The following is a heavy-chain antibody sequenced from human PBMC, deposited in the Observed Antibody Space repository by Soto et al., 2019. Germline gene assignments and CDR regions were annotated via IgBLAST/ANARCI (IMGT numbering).Heavy chain of an antibody. D-gene: IGHD2-15*01. CDR3: ARDPVVVAATAYYFDY. V-gene: IGHV3-30-3*01. CDR2: ISYDGSNK. Sequence: QVQLVESGGGVVQPGRSLRLSCAASGFTFSSYAMHWVRQAPGKGLEWVAVISYDGSNKYYADSVKGRFTISRDNSKNSLYLQMNSLRAEDTAVYYCARDPVVVAATAYYFDYWVQGTLVTVSS. CDR1: GFTFSSYA. J-gene: IGHJ4*02.